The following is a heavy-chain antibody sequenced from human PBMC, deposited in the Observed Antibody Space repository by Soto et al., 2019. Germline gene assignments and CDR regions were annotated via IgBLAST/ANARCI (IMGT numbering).Heavy chain of an antibody. Sequence: SETLSLTCTVSGGSISSYYWSWIRQPPGKGLEWIGYIYYSGNTNYNPSLKSRVTISVDTSKNQFSLKLSSVTAADTAVYYCARVLRERSGFTGSLDYYYYYYMDVWGKGTTVT. V-gene: IGHV4-59*08. D-gene: IGHD3-9*01. CDR2: IYYSGNT. CDR3: ARVLRERSGFTGSLDYYYYYYMDV. J-gene: IGHJ6*03. CDR1: GGSISSYY.